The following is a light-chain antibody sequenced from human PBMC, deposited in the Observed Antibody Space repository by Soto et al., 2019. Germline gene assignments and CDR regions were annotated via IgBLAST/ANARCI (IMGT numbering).Light chain of an antibody. Sequence: VMTQSPLSLPVTLGQPASISCRSSQGLVFSDGNTYLSWFQQRPGQSPRRLIYRVSNRDSGAPDRFSGRGSGTIFTLTISGVEAEDVGVYSCMQGRRGPYTVGQGTKREI. CDR3: MQGRRGPYT. CDR2: RVS. V-gene: IGKV2-30*01. J-gene: IGKJ2*01. CDR1: QGLVFSDGNTY.